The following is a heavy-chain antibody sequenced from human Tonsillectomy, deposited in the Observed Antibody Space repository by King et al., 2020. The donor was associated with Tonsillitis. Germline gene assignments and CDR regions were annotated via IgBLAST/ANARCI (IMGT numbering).Heavy chain of an antibody. CDR1: GFTFSNAR. V-gene: IGHV3-15*01. CDR3: TTAGVWYNWFDP. D-gene: IGHD2-8*02. CDR2: IKSKTDGGTT. Sequence: VQLVESGGGLVKPGGSLRLSCAASGFTFSNARMSWVRQAPGKGLEWVGRIKSKTDGGTTDYAAPVKGRFTISRDDTKNTLYLQMNSLKTEDTAVYYCTTAGVWYNWFDPWAQGTLVTVSS. J-gene: IGHJ5*02.